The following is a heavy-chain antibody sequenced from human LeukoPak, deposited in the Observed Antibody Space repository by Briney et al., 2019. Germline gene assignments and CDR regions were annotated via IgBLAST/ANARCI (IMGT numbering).Heavy chain of an antibody. D-gene: IGHD6-19*01. CDR3: ARDLELIRSGWYE. CDR2: ISSSSSYI. V-gene: IGHV3-21*01. CDR1: GITFSSYW. J-gene: IGHJ4*02. Sequence: PGGSLRLSCAASGITFSSYWMSWVRQAPGKGLEWVSSISSSSSYIYYADSVKGRFTISRDNAKNSLYLQMNSLRAEDTAVYYCARDLELIRSGWYEWGQGTLVTVSS.